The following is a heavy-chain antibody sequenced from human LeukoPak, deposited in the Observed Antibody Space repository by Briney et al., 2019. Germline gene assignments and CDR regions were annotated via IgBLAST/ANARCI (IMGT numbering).Heavy chain of an antibody. V-gene: IGHV3-23*01. D-gene: IGHD6-19*01. CDR1: GFTFSDYS. CDR2: ISGSGGST. Sequence: GGSLRLSCAASGFTFSDYSMNWVRQTPRKGLEWVSAISGSGGSTYYADSVKGRFTISRDNSKNTLYLQMNSLRAEDTAVYYCAKDDIHSSGWPYYFDYWGQGTLVTVSS. J-gene: IGHJ4*02. CDR3: AKDDIHSSGWPYYFDY.